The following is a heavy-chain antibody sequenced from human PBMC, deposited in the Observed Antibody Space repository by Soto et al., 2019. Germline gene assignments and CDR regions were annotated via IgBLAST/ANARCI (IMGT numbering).Heavy chain of an antibody. CDR2: ISYDGSNK. Sequence: PGGSLRLSCAASGFTFSSYGMHWVRQAPGKGLEWVAVISYDGSNKYYADSVKGRFTISRDNSKNTLYLQMNSLRAEDTAVYYCEKDGLYQQPSYYFDYWGQGTLVTVSS. CDR1: GFTFSSYG. CDR3: EKDGLYQQPSYYFDY. J-gene: IGHJ4*02. D-gene: IGHD2-2*01. V-gene: IGHV3-30*18.